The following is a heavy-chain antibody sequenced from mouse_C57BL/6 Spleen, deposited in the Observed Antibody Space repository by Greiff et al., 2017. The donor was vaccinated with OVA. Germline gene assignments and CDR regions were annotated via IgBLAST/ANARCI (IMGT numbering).Heavy chain of an antibody. CDR1: GYTFTDYE. CDR3: TRLGTVVATWCYFDD. J-gene: IGHJ2*01. V-gene: IGHV1-15*01. Sequence: QVQLQQSGAELVRPGASVTLSCKASGYTFTDYEMHWVKQTPVHGLEWIGSIDPETGGTAYNQKFKGKATLTADKSSSTAYMELRSLTSEDSAVYYCTRLGTVVATWCYFDDWGQGTTLTVSS. CDR2: IDPETGGT. D-gene: IGHD1-1*01.